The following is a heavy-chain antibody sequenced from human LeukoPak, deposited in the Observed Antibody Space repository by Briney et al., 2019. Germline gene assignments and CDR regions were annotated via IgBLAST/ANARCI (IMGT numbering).Heavy chain of an antibody. V-gene: IGHV3-74*01. D-gene: IGHD6-25*01. Sequence: AGGSLRLSCAASGFTFSGYWMHWVRQAPGKGLVWVSRINSDGSSTSYADSVKGRLTISRDNAKNTLYLQMNSLRAEDTAVYYCARGSGYGVFDYWGQGTLVTVSS. CDR2: INSDGSST. J-gene: IGHJ4*02. CDR1: GFTFSGYW. CDR3: ARGSGYGVFDY.